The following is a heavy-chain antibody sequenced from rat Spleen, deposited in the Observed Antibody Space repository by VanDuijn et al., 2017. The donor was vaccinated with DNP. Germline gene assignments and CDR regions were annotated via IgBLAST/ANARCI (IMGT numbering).Heavy chain of an antibody. Sequence: EVKLVESGGGLVQPGRSLKLSCAASGFNFNDYWMGWVRQAPGTGLEWIGEINQDSSAINYTPSLKDKFSISRDNAQNTLYLQMSKLGSEDTAIYYCAKGPHYGGYTDYFDYWGQGVMVTVSS. V-gene: IGHV4-2*01. CDR1: GFNFNDYW. J-gene: IGHJ2*01. CDR3: AKGPHYGGYTDYFDY. D-gene: IGHD1-11*01. CDR2: INQDSSAI.